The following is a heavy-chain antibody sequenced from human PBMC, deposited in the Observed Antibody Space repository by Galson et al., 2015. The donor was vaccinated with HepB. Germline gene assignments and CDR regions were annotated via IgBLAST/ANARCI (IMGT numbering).Heavy chain of an antibody. D-gene: IGHD2-15*01. CDR3: AKDNAANAFDI. V-gene: IGHV3-30*18. Sequence: SLRLSCAASGFTFSSYGMHWVRQAPGKGLEWVAVISYDGSNKYYADSVKGRFTISRDKSKNTLYLQMNSLRAEDTAVYYCAKDNAANAFDIWGQGTMVTVSS. CDR2: ISYDGSNK. J-gene: IGHJ3*02. CDR1: GFTFSSYG.